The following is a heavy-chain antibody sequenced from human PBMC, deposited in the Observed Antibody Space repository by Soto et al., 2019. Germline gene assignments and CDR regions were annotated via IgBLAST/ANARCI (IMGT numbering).Heavy chain of an antibody. V-gene: IGHV4-31*03. J-gene: IGHJ5*02. CDR3: ARVGGINWFDP. D-gene: IGHD3-16*01. CDR2: IYYGGST. Sequence: SETLSLTCTVSGGSISSGGYYLSWIRQHPGKGLEWIGYIYYGGSTYYNPSLKSRVTISVDTSKNQFSLKLSSVTAADTAVYYCARVGGINWFDPWGQGTLVTVSS. CDR1: GGSISSGGYY.